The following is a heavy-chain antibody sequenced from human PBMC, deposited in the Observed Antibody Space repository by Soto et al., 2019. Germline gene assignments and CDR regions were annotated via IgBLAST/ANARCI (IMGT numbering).Heavy chain of an antibody. D-gene: IGHD6-13*01. CDR1: GGSISSSSCY. J-gene: IGHJ4*02. CDR2: IYYSGST. Sequence: SETLSLTCTVSGGSISSSSCYWGWIRQPPGKGLEWIGSIYYSGSTYYNPSLKSRVTISVDTSKNQFSLKLSSVTAADTAVYYCARFRRIAAVLPGGEGGEDWGQGTLVTVSS. V-gene: IGHV4-39*01. CDR3: ARFRRIAAVLPGGEGGED.